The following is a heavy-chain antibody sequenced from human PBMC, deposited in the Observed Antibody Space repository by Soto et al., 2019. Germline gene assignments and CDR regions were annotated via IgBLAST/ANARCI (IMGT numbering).Heavy chain of an antibody. V-gene: IGHV4-31*03. D-gene: IGHD5-18*01. CDR1: GGSISSGGYY. Sequence: PSETLSLTCTVSGGSISSGGYYWSWIRQHPGKGLEWIGYIYYSGSTYYNPSLKSRVTISVDTSKNQFSLKLSSVTAADTAVYYCARGTQRYSYGYYFDYWGQGTLVTVSS. CDR3: ARGTQRYSYGYYFDY. J-gene: IGHJ4*02. CDR2: IYYSGST.